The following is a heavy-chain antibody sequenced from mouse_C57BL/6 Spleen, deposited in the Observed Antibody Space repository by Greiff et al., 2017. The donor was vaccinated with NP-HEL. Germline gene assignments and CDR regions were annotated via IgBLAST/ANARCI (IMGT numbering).Heavy chain of an antibody. Sequence: QVTLKECGPGILQPSQTLSLSCSFSGFSLSTFGMGVGWIRQPSGQGLEWLAHIWWDDDKYYNPALKSRLTISKDTSKNQVFLKIANVDTADTATYYCARISYDYAWFAYWGQGTLVTVSA. V-gene: IGHV8-8*01. CDR2: IWWDDDK. CDR1: GFSLSTFGMG. J-gene: IGHJ3*01. D-gene: IGHD2-4*01. CDR3: ARISYDYAWFAY.